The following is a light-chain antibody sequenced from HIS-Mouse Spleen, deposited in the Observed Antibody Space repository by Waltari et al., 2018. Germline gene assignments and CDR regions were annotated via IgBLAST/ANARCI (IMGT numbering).Light chain of an antibody. V-gene: IGLV2-14*03. CDR2: DVS. CDR3: SSYTSSSTLV. J-gene: IGLJ2*01. Sequence: QSALTQPASVSGSPGQSITIPCTGTSSAVGRYNYVAGYQQHPGKAPKLMIYDVSNRPSGVSNRFSGSKSGNTASLTISGLQAEDEADYYCSSYTSSSTLVFGGGTKLTVL. CDR1: SSAVGRYNY.